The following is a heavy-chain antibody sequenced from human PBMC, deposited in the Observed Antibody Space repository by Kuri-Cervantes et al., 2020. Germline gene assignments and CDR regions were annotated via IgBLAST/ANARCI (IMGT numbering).Heavy chain of an antibody. V-gene: IGHV3-23*01. Sequence: GGSLRLSCAASGFTFSSCALSWVRRAPGKGLEWVSAISGSGGTTYYADSVKGRFTISRDNSKNTLYLQMNSLRAEDTAVYYCARGSGYRFADYWGQGTLVTVSS. CDR3: ARGSGYRFADY. J-gene: IGHJ4*02. D-gene: IGHD5-18*01. CDR2: ISGSGGTT. CDR1: GFTFSSCA.